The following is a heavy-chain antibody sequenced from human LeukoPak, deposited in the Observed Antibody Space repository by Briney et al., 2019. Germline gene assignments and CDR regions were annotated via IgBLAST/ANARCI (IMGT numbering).Heavy chain of an antibody. Sequence: GGSLGLSCAASGFTFSSYAIHWVRQAPGKGLEYVSAISSNGGSTCYANSVKGRFTISRDNSKNTLYLQMGSLRAEDMAVYYCARDNGCSGGSCYATNFDYWGQGTLVTVSS. V-gene: IGHV3-64*01. J-gene: IGHJ4*02. CDR3: ARDNGCSGGSCYATNFDY. CDR2: ISSNGGST. D-gene: IGHD2-15*01. CDR1: GFTFSSYA.